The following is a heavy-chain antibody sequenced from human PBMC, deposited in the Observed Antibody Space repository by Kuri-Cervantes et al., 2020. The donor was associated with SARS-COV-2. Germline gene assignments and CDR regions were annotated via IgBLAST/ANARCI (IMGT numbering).Heavy chain of an antibody. CDR1: GASISSYY. V-gene: IGHV4-59*12. D-gene: IGHD4-17*01. J-gene: IGHJ3*02. CDR3: ARPRYGDYDGAFDI. Sequence: QTLSLTCAVSGASISSYYWSWIRQPPGKGLEWIGYIYYSGSTNYNPSLKSRVTISVDTSKNQFSLKLSSVTAADTAVYYCARPRYGDYDGAFDIWGQGTMVTVSS. CDR2: IYYSGST.